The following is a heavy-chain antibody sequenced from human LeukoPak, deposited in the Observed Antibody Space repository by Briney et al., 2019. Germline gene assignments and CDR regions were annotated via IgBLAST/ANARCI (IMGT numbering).Heavy chain of an antibody. CDR1: GFTFSSYW. CDR3: ARFTVGGKYAY. CDR2: IKQDGSEK. J-gene: IGHJ4*02. D-gene: IGHD4-23*01. V-gene: IGHV3-7*01. Sequence: GGSLRLSCAASGFTFSSYWMSWVRQAPGKGLEWVANIKQDGSEKYYVDSVKGRFTISRDNAKNSLYLQMNSPRAGDTAVYYCARFTVGGKYAYWGQGTLVTVSS.